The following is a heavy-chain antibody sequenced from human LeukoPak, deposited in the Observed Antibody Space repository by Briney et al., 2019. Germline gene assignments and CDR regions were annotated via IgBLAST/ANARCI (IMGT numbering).Heavy chain of an antibody. J-gene: IGHJ3*02. CDR2: IYSGGST. Sequence: SGGSLRLSCAASGFTVSSNYMSWVRQAPGKGLEWVSVIYSGGSTYYADSVKGRFTISRDNSKNTLYLQMNSLRAEDTAVYYCASPSGSYFRAFDIWGQGTMVTVSS. V-gene: IGHV3-53*01. D-gene: IGHD1-26*01. CDR1: GFTVSSNY. CDR3: ASPSGSYFRAFDI.